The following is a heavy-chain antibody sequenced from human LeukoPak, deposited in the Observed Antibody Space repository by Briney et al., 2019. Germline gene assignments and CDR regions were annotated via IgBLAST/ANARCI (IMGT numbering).Heavy chain of an antibody. Sequence: PSETLSLTCTVSGGSISSYYWSWIRQPPGKGLEWIGYIYYSGSTNYNPSLKSRVTISVDTSKNQFSLKLSSVTAADTVVYYCARGLLGAFDIWGQGTMVTVSS. CDR1: GGSISSYY. J-gene: IGHJ3*02. V-gene: IGHV4-59*01. D-gene: IGHD2-15*01. CDR2: IYYSGST. CDR3: ARGLLGAFDI.